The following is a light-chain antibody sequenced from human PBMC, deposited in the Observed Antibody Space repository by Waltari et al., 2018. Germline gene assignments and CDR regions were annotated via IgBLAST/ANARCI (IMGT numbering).Light chain of an antibody. CDR1: QTLTSH. J-gene: IGKJ2*01. Sequence: EIVMTQSPATLSVSPGERATLSCRASQTLTSHLPWYQQKPGQAPRLLIYGASVRATGIPARFSGSGSGTQFTLTISNLQSEDFVVYYCQQYNNRPYTFGQGTKLEIK. CDR3: QQYNNRPYT. V-gene: IGKV3-15*01. CDR2: GAS.